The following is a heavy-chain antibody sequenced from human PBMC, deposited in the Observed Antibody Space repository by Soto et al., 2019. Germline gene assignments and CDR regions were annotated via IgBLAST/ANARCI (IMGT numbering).Heavy chain of an antibody. CDR2: IIPIFGTA. J-gene: IGHJ6*02. D-gene: IGHD2-2*01. CDR3: ARADIVVVPAASYYYYYGMDV. CDR1: GGTFSSYA. V-gene: IGHV1-69*01. Sequence: VQLVQSGAEVKKPGSSVKVSCKASGGTFSSYAISWVRQAPGQGLEWMGGIIPIFGTANYAQKFQGRVTITADESTSTAYMELSSLRSEDTAVYYCARADIVVVPAASYYYYYGMDVWGQGTTVTVSS.